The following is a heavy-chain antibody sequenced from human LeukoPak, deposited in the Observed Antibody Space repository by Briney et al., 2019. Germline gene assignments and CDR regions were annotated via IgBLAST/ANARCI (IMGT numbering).Heavy chain of an antibody. V-gene: IGHV3-53*01. CDR1: GFTFNTYG. CDR2: IYSGGST. J-gene: IGHJ5*02. D-gene: IGHD2-2*02. Sequence: PGGSLRLSCAASGFTFNTYGMSWVRQAPGKGLEWVSVIYSGGSTYYADSVKGRFTISRDNSKNTLYLQMNSLRAEDTAVYYCASSPTPRYCSSTSCYTVGWFDPWGQGTLVTVSS. CDR3: ASSPTPRYCSSTSCYTVGWFDP.